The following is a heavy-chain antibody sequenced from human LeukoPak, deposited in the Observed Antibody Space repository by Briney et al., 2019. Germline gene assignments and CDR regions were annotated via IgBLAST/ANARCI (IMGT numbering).Heavy chain of an antibody. Sequence: ASVKVSCKVSGYTLTELSMHWVRQAPGKGLEWMGGFDPEDGETIYAQKFQGRVTMTEDTSTDTAYMELSRLRSDDTAVYYCARVQDPYSSGWWSGFHFDYWGQGTLVTVSS. CDR3: ARVQDPYSSGWWSGFHFDY. D-gene: IGHD6-19*01. CDR1: GYTLTELS. CDR2: FDPEDGET. V-gene: IGHV1-24*01. J-gene: IGHJ4*02.